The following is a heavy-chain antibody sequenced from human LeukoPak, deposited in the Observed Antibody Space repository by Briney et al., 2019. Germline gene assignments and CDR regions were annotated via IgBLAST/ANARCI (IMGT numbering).Heavy chain of an antibody. CDR3: ASWSYYYDSSGYYLGGLDY. Sequence: GGSLRLSCAASGFTFSSYGMHWVRQAPGEGLEWVAVIWYDGSNKYYADSVKGRFTISRDNSKNTLYLQMNSLRAEDTAVYYCASWSYYYDSSGYYLGGLDYWGQGTLVTVSS. V-gene: IGHV3-33*01. CDR1: GFTFSSYG. J-gene: IGHJ4*02. CDR2: IWYDGSNK. D-gene: IGHD3-22*01.